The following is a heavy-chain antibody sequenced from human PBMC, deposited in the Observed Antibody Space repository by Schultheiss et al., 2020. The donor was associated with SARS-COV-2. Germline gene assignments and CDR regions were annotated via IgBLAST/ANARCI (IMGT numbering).Heavy chain of an antibody. D-gene: IGHD3-10*01. J-gene: IGHJ6*02. CDR1: GYTFTSYA. V-gene: IGHV1-2*02. CDR3: ARGSLLWFGPVPYYYYGMDV. CDR2: INPNSGGT. Sequence: ASVKVSCKASGYTFTSYAMNWVRQAPGQGLEWMGWINPNSGGTNYAQKFQGRVTMTRDTSTSTVYMELSSLRSDDTAVYYCARGSLLWFGPVPYYYYGMDVWGQGTTVTVSS.